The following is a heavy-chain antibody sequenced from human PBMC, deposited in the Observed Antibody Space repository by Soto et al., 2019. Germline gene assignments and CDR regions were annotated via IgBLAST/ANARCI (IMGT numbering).Heavy chain of an antibody. CDR3: ARMAGPWYFDL. V-gene: IGHV4-34*01. CDR1: DGYFSTYY. CDR2: INHSGSS. J-gene: IGHJ2*01. Sequence: QVQQHQWGAGLLKPSETLSLTCAVDDGYFSTYYWNWIRQSPGKGLEWIGEINHSGSSNYNPPLKSRVTMSLDTSRNQFSLSLNSVTAADTAVYYCARMAGPWYFDLWGRGTLVTVSS.